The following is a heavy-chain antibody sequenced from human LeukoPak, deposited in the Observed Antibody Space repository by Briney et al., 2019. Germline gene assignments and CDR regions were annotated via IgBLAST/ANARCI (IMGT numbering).Heavy chain of an antibody. V-gene: IGHV4-38-2*02. Sequence: PSETLSLTCTVSGYSISSGYYWGWIRQPPGKGLEWIGRIYHSGSTYYNPSLKSRVTISVDTSKNQFSLKLSSVTAADTAVYYCARDGVFWSGYYMGLNWFDPWGQGTLVTVSS. CDR3: ARDGVFWSGYYMGLNWFDP. D-gene: IGHD3-3*01. CDR1: GYSISSGYY. J-gene: IGHJ5*02. CDR2: IYHSGST.